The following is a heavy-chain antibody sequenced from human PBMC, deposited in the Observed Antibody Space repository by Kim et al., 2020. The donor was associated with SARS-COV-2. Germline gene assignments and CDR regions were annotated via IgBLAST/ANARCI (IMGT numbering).Heavy chain of an antibody. CDR2: IKSKTDGGTT. CDR3: TTDFSTTYYDILIGYYRLHY. CDR1: GFTFSNAW. V-gene: IGHV3-15*01. Sequence: GGSLRLSCAASGFTFSNAWMSWVRQAPGKGLEWVGRIKSKTDGGTTDYAAPVKGRFTISRDDSKNTLYLQMNSLKTDDTAVYYCTTDFSTTYYDILIGYYRLHYWCQGTLVTVSS. D-gene: IGHD3-9*01. J-gene: IGHJ4*02.